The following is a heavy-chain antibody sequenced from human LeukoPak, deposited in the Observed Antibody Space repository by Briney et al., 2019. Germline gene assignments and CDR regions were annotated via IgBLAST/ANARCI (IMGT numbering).Heavy chain of an antibody. Sequence: ASVKVSCKASGGTFSSYAISWVRQAPGQGLEWMGGIIPIFGTANYAQKFQGRVTITADESTSTAYMELSSLRSEDTAVYYCARVARNYYDSSGYSENFDYWGRGTLVTVSS. CDR2: IIPIFGTA. CDR3: ARVARNYYDSSGYSENFDY. D-gene: IGHD3-22*01. V-gene: IGHV1-69*01. CDR1: GGTFSSYA. J-gene: IGHJ4*02.